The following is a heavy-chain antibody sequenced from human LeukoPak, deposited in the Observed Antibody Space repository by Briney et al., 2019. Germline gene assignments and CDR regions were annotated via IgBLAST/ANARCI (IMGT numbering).Heavy chain of an antibody. CDR3: ARGIGRFDY. J-gene: IGHJ4*02. CDR2: INWNGGST. Sequence: PGGSLRLSCAASGFTFSSYGMHWVRQAPGKGLEWVSGINWNGGSTGYADSVKGRFAISRGNAKNSLYLQMNSLRAEDTALYYCARGIGRFDYWGQGTLVTVSS. D-gene: IGHD2-15*01. V-gene: IGHV3-20*04. CDR1: GFTFSSYG.